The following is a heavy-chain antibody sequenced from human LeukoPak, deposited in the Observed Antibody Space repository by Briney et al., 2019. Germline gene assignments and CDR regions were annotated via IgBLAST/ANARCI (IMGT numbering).Heavy chain of an antibody. V-gene: IGHV1-2*02. CDR2: INPNSCGT. J-gene: IGHJ5*02. CDR1: GYTFTGYY. D-gene: IGHD3-9*01. CDR3: ARVTTFYDILTGYRSWFDP. Sequence: ASVKVFCKASGYTFTGYYMHGVRQAPGQGLEWMGWINPNSCGTNYPQKLQGRVTITRDTSISPAYMDPSSLRSDDTALEYCARVTTFYDILTGYRSWFDPWGQGALVTVSS.